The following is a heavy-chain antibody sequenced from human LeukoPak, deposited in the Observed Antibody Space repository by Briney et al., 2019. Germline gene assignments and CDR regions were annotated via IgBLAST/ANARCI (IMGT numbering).Heavy chain of an antibody. V-gene: IGHV3-23*01. CDR3: ARVGLMATIIDY. CDR2: ISGSGGST. CDR1: GFTFSSYA. D-gene: IGHD5-24*01. J-gene: IGHJ4*02. Sequence: QAGGSLRLSCAASGFTFSSYAMSWFRQPPGKGLEWVSAISGSGGSTYYADSVKGRFTISRDNSKNTLYLQMNSLRAEDTAVYYCARVGLMATIIDYWGQGTLVTVSS.